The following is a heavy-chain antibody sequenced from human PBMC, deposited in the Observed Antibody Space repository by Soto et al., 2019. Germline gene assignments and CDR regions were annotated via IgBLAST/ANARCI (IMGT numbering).Heavy chain of an antibody. CDR2: ITSDGSIT. Sequence: GGSLRLSCAASGFSFSQYWMHWVRQAPGKGPLWVSRITSDGSITTYADSVKGRFTISRDNAKNILYLQLNGLRVEDTAVYYCARPIVVVPAARDGGYYYGMDVWGQGTTVTVSS. CDR3: ARPIVVVPAARDGGYYYGMDV. V-gene: IGHV3-74*01. CDR1: GFSFSQYW. J-gene: IGHJ6*02. D-gene: IGHD2-2*01.